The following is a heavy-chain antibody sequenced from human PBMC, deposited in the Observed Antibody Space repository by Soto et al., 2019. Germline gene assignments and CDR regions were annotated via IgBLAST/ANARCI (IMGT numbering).Heavy chain of an antibody. J-gene: IGHJ6*02. Sequence: QVQLVQSGAEVKKPGASVKVSCKASGYTFTGYYMHWVRQAPGQGLEWMGWINPNSGGTNYAQKLQGRVTMTRDTSISTAYKELRRLRSDDTAVYYCATNLALGGMDVWGQGTTVTVSS. CDR2: INPNSGGT. V-gene: IGHV1-2*02. CDR3: ATNLALGGMDV. D-gene: IGHD3-10*01. CDR1: GYTFTGYY.